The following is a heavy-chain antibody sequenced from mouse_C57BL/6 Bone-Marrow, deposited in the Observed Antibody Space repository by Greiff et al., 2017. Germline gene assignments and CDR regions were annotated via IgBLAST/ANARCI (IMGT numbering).Heavy chain of an antibody. CDR3: ARDGYGKAY. CDR2: ISDGGSYT. V-gene: IGHV5-4*01. Sequence: EVKLMESGGGLVKPGGSLKLSCAASGFTFSSYAMSWVRQTPEKRLEWVATISDGGSYTYYPDNVKGRFTISRDNAKNNLYLQMSHLKSEDTAMYYCARDGYGKAYWGQGTLVTVSA. CDR1: GFTFSSYA. D-gene: IGHD1-1*01. J-gene: IGHJ3*01.